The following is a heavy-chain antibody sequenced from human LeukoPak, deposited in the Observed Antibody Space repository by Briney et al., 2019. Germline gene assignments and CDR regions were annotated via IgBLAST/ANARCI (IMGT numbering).Heavy chain of an antibody. Sequence: GGSLRLSCAASGFTFSSYALNWVPQAPGKGLEWGSTISGSGGNTYYADSVKGRFTISRDNSKNTLYLQMNSLRAEDTAVYYCAKGATLGVDIVTPADYWGQGTLVTVPS. CDR1: GFTFSSYA. J-gene: IGHJ4*02. V-gene: IGHV3-23*01. CDR3: AKGATLGVDIVTPADY. D-gene: IGHD5-12*01. CDR2: ISGSGGNT.